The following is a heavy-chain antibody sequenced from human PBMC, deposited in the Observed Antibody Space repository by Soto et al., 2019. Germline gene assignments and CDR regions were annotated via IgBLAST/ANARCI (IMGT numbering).Heavy chain of an antibody. D-gene: IGHD2-15*01. CDR1: GFTFSSYW. CDR3: ARDVYCSGGSCYPGSFDY. V-gene: IGHV3-7*01. CDR2: IKQGGSEK. J-gene: IGHJ4*02. Sequence: EVQLVESGGGLVQPGGSLRLSCAASGFTFSSYWMSWVRQAPGKGLEWVANIKQGGSEKYDVDSVKGRFTISRDNAKNSLYLQITSLRAEDTAVYYCARDVYCSGGSCYPGSFDYWGQGTMVTVSS.